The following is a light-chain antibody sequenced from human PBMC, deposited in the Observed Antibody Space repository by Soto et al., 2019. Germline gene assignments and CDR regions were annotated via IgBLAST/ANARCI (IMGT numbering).Light chain of an antibody. CDR1: QSVSSN. J-gene: IGKJ4*01. CDR3: QQYNNWPPLT. CDR2: GAS. V-gene: IGKV3-15*01. Sequence: EIVMTQSPATLSVSPGERATLSCRASQSVSSNLAWYQQKPDQAPRLLIYGASTRATGIPARFSGSGSGTEFTLTISSLQSEDFAVYYCQQYNNWPPLTFGGGTKVXIK.